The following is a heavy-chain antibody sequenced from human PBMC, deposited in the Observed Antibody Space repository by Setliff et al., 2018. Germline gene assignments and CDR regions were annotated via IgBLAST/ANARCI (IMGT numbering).Heavy chain of an antibody. CDR3: AKSMTTEIYFDY. V-gene: IGHV3-23*01. D-gene: IGHD4-17*01. J-gene: IGHJ4*02. CDR1: GYSISSGH. CDR2: ISGRGGST. Sequence: ETLSLTCTVSGYSISSGHYWGWIRQPPGKGLEWVSTISGRGGSTYYADSVKGRFTISRDNSKNTLYLQMTSLRAEDTAVYYCAKSMTTEIYFDYWGQGTLVTVSS.